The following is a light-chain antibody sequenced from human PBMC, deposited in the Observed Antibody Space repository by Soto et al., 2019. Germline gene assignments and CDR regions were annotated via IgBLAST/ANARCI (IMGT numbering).Light chain of an antibody. CDR2: NSY. Sequence: HSELAQPPSASGIPGQRVTISCSRSSSNIGSKTVNWYQQLPGTVPKLLIYNSYQRPSGVPDRFSGSKSGTSASLAISGLQSEDEADYYCAAWDASLNGYVFGAGTKVTVL. V-gene: IGLV1-44*01. J-gene: IGLJ1*01. CDR1: SSNIGSKT. CDR3: AAWDASLNGYV.